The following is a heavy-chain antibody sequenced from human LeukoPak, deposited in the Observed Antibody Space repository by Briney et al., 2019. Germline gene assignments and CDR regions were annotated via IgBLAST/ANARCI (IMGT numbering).Heavy chain of an antibody. V-gene: IGHV3-21*01. Sequence: PGGSLRLSCAASGFTFSSYSMTWVRQAPGKGLEWASSISSSSSYIYYADSVKGRFTISRDNAKNSLYLQMNSLRAEDTAVYYCARDLIIWGASLLGAFDIWGQGTMVTVSS. D-gene: IGHD3-16*01. CDR1: GFTFSSYS. J-gene: IGHJ3*02. CDR2: ISSSSSYI. CDR3: ARDLIIWGASLLGAFDI.